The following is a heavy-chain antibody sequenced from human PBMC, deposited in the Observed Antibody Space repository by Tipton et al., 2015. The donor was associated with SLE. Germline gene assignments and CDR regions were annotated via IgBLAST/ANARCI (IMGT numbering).Heavy chain of an antibody. J-gene: IGHJ5*02. CDR1: GGSFSGYY. D-gene: IGHD4-17*01. Sequence: TLSLTCAVYGGSFSGYYWSWIRQPPGKGLEWIGELNHSGSTNYNPSLKSRVTISVDTSKNQFSLGLSSVTAADTAVYYCARYGYYWWFDAWGQGTLVT. CDR3: ARYGYYWWFDA. CDR2: LNHSGST. V-gene: IGHV4-34*01.